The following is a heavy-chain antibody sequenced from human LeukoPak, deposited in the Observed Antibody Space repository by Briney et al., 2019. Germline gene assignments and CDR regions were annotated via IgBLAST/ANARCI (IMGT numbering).Heavy chain of an antibody. CDR2: IKSQTDGGTA. D-gene: IGHD6-13*01. Sequence: GGSERLSCAASGFTFSNAWMSWVRQAPGKGLEWVGRIKSQTDGGTADYVAPVKGRFTISRDDSKTTLYLQMNSLETEDTGVYYCTEEGRYSSGWYGVYGIWGESTMVTVSS. CDR3: TEEGRYSSGWYGVYGI. V-gene: IGHV3-15*01. CDR1: GFTFSNAW. J-gene: IGHJ3*02.